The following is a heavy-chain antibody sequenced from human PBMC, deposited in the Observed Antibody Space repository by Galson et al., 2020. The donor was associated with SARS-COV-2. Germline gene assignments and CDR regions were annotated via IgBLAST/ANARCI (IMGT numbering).Heavy chain of an antibody. V-gene: IGHV1-18*01. CDR1: GYTFVAYG. Sequence: ASVKVSCKASGYTFVAYGISWVRQAPGQGPEWMGISTSKGDTRYAQKFQGRVTMTTDTSTSTAYMELRSLGSDDTATYYCVRGSVSDYTGWRWVEYWGQGTPVTVSS. CDR2: ISTSKGDT. D-gene: IGHD1-1*01. J-gene: IGHJ4*02. CDR3: VRGSVSDYTGWRWVEY.